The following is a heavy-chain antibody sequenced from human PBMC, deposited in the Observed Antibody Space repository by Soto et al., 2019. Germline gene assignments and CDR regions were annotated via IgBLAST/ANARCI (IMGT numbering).Heavy chain of an antibody. V-gene: IGHV1-8*01. J-gene: IGHJ5*02. Sequence: QVQLVQSGAEVKKPGASVKVSCKASGYTFTSYDINWVRQATGQGLEWMGWMNPNSGNTGYAQKFQGRVTMTRNTSISTAYMELSSPRSEDTAVYYCARAAESGCSPLNCFDPWGQGTLVTVSS. CDR3: ARAAESGCSPLNCFDP. CDR2: MNPNSGNT. D-gene: IGHD2-15*01. CDR1: GYTFTSYD.